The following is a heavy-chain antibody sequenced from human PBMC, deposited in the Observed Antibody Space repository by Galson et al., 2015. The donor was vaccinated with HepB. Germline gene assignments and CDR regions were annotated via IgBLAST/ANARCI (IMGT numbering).Heavy chain of an antibody. D-gene: IGHD1-14*01. V-gene: IGHV3-23*01. CDR3: AKEKGVRGTYDY. CDR1: GFTFTSFP. J-gene: IGHJ4*02. Sequence: SLRLSCAASGFTFTSFPMGWVRQAPGKGLEWVSSISPGGSSTYYADSVKGRFTISRDNFKNTLFLQMSSLRVEDTAVYYCAKEKGVRGTYDYWGQGTLVTVSS. CDR2: ISPGGSST.